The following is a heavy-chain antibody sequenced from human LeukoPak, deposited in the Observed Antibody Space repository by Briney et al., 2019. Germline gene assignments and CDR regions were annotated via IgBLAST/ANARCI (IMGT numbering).Heavy chain of an antibody. CDR2: ISGSGGST. D-gene: IGHD3-3*01. V-gene: IGHV3-23*01. CDR1: GFTFSSYA. J-gene: IGHJ5*02. CDR3: AKGRRAFWSGYPNWFDP. Sequence: GGSLRLSCAASGFTFSSYAMSWVRQAPGKGLEWVSAISGSGGSTYYADSVKGRFTISRDNSKNTLYLQMNSLRAEDTAVYYCAKGRRAFWSGYPNWFDPWGQGTLVTVSS.